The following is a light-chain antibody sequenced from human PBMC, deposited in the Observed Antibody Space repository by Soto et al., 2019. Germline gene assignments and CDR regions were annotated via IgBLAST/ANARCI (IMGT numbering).Light chain of an antibody. CDR1: SRDVCAFNY. Sequence: TPPSSLSLYPWQLIFPSRIGTSRDVCAFNYVSWYQHHPGKAPQLIIYDVTSRPSGVSNRFSASKSGNTASLTISGLQAEDEADYYCSSYTTRNTEVFGTGTKVTVL. V-gene: IGLV2-14*03. CDR3: SSYTTRNTEV. J-gene: IGLJ1*01. CDR2: DVT.